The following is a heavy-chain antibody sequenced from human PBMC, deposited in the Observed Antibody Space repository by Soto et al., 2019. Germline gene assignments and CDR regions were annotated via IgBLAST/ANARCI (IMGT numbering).Heavy chain of an antibody. V-gene: IGHV4-61*01. CDR1: GVPVSSGSYY. CDR2: VYYSGNT. Sequence: SETLSLTCTVSGVPVSSGSYYWSWIRQPPGKGLEWIGHVYYSGNTNYNPSLKSRVTISIDTSDNQFSLKLTSVTAADTAVYYCAREIMGARYGLDVWGQGTTVTVSS. D-gene: IGHD2-8*01. CDR3: AREIMGARYGLDV. J-gene: IGHJ6*02.